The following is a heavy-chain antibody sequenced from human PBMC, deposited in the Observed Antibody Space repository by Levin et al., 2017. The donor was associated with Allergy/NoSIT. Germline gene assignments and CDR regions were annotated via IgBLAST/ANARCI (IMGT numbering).Heavy chain of an antibody. CDR2: MYHTGSI. D-gene: IGHD3-22*01. V-gene: IGHV4-38-2*02. CDR3: VRERVGYFDI. CDR1: GYSITSDHS. J-gene: IGHJ3*02. Sequence: SQTLSLTCSVSGYSITSDHSWGWIRQSPGKGLEWIGSMYHTGSISYNPSLKSRVTNSRDTSKNQFFLSLSSVTATDTAVYFCVRERVGYFDIGGQGIMVAVS.